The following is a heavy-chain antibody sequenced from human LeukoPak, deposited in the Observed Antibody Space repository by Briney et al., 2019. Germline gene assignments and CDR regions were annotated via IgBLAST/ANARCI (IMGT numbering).Heavy chain of an antibody. Sequence: GGSLRPSCTASGFTFGDYAMSRVRQAPGKGLEWVANIKQDGSEKYYVDSVKGRFTISRDNAKNSLYLQMSSLRAEDTAVYYCARARGRYCSGGSCFWSDYWGQGTLVTVSS. CDR1: GFTFGDYA. D-gene: IGHD2-15*01. CDR3: ARARGRYCSGGSCFWSDY. CDR2: IKQDGSEK. J-gene: IGHJ4*02. V-gene: IGHV3-7*03.